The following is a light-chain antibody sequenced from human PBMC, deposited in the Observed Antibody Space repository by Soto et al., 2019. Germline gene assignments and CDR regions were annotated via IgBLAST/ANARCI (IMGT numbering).Light chain of an antibody. J-gene: IGKJ1*01. Sequence: EIVLTQSPATLSSFPGDRVTLSCRASQAVNTRLAWYQHRPGQAPRLLIYLASNWAAGVPARCSGSGSGTDFTLTISDVEPEDFAVYYCHQRQSWPRTFGQGTTVDI. V-gene: IGKV3-11*01. CDR3: HQRQSWPRT. CDR1: QAVNTR. CDR2: LAS.